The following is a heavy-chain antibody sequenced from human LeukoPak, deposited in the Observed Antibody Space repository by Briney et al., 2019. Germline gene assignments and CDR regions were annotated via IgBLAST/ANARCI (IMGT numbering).Heavy chain of an antibody. CDR3: ARETTDYYDSSGYYYFDY. J-gene: IGHJ4*02. D-gene: IGHD3-22*01. CDR2: INHSGST. V-gene: IGHV4-34*01. CDR1: GGSFSGYY. Sequence: SETLSLTCAVYGGSFSGYYWSWIRQPPGKGLEWIGEINHSGSTNYNPSLKSRVTISVDTSKNQFSLKLSSVTAADTAVYYCARETTDYYDSSGYYYFDYWGQGTLVTVSS.